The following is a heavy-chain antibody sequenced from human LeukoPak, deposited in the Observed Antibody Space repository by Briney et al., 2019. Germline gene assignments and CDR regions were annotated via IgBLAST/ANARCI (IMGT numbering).Heavy chain of an antibody. V-gene: IGHV4-34*01. D-gene: IGHD5-18*01. CDR1: GGSFSGFY. CDR2: INHSGST. CDR3: ARPLLGYSYGHDY. Sequence: PSETLSLTCAVYGGSFSGFYWSWIRQPPGKGLEWIGEINHSGSTNYNPSLKSRVTLSVDPSKNQFSLELSSVIAADTAVYYCARPLLGYSYGHDYWGQGTLVTVSS. J-gene: IGHJ4*02.